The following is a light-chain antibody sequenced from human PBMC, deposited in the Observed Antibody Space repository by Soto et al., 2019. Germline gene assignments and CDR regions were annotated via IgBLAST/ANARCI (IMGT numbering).Light chain of an antibody. J-gene: IGKJ1*01. CDR2: DAS. CDR1: QSISSW. V-gene: IGKV1-5*01. Sequence: TQSPGTLSLSPGERATLSCRASQSISSWLAWYQQKPGKAPKLLIYDASSLESGVPSRFSGSGSGTEFTLTISSLQPDDFATYYCQQYNSFATFGQGTKVEIK. CDR3: QQYNSFAT.